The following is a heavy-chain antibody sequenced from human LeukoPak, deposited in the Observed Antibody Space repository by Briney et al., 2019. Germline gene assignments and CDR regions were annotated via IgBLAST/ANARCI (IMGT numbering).Heavy chain of an antibody. V-gene: IGHV3-23*01. CDR2: ISGSGGRT. Sequence: GGSLRLSCAASGFIFSSYAMSWVRQAPGKGLEWVSAISGSGGRTYHADSVKGRFTISRDNSKNTLYLQMNSLRPEDTAVYYCAKEGDYYGSGSYRDGFDIWGQGTRATVSS. CDR3: AKEGDYYGSGSYRDGFDI. J-gene: IGHJ3*02. CDR1: GFIFSSYA. D-gene: IGHD3-10*01.